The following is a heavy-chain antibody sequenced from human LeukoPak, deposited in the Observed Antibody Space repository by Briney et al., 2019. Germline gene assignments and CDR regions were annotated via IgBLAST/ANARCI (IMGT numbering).Heavy chain of an antibody. D-gene: IGHD6-13*01. Sequence: PGGSLRLSCAASGFSFSGYGMHWVRQAPGKGLEWVSVISYDGSNQYYADSVKGRFTITRDNSQNTLYLQMNSLRAEDTAVYYCAKARAGDITAAFNYWGQGTLVTVSS. CDR1: GFSFSGYG. V-gene: IGHV3-30*18. CDR3: AKARAGDITAAFNY. CDR2: ISYDGSNQ. J-gene: IGHJ4*02.